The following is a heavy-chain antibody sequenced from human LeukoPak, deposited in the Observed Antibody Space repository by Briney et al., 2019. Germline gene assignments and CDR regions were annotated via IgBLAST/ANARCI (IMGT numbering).Heavy chain of an antibody. CDR2: ISGSGGST. CDR3: AKGGRYRVGATYG. V-gene: IGHV3-23*01. Sequence: GGSLRLSCAASGFTFSSYAMSWVRQAPGKGLEWVSAISGSGGSTYYADSVRGRFTISRDNSKNTLYLQMNSLRAEDTAVYYCAKGGRYRVGATYGWGQGTLVTVSS. J-gene: IGHJ4*02. CDR1: GFTFSSYA. D-gene: IGHD1-26*01.